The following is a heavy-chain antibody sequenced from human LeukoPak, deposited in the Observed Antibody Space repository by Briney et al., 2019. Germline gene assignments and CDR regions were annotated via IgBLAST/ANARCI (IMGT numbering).Heavy chain of an antibody. Sequence: PGGSLRLSCAASGFTFSDYYMSWIRQAPGKGLEWVAVISYDGSNKYYADSVKGRFTISRDNSKNTLYLQMNSLRAEDTAVYYCAKLVASLLKDASYAFDIWGQGTMVTVSS. J-gene: IGHJ3*02. CDR3: AKLVASLLKDASYAFDI. CDR2: ISYDGSNK. CDR1: GFTFSDYY. V-gene: IGHV3-30*18. D-gene: IGHD5-12*01.